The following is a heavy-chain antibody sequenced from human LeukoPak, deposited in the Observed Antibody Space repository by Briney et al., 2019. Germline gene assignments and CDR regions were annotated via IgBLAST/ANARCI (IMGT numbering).Heavy chain of an antibody. V-gene: IGHV1-46*01. CDR2: INPSGGST. J-gene: IGHJ6*02. Sequence: ASVKVSCKASGYTFTTYNIHWVRQAPGQGLEWMGIINPSGGSTSYAQKFQGRVTMTEDTSADTAYMELSSLRSEDTAVYYCTTCLNGAGQPVAIYYYGMDVWGQGTTVTVSS. CDR3: TTCLNGAGQPVAIYYYGMDV. D-gene: IGHD2-2*01. CDR1: GYTFTTYN.